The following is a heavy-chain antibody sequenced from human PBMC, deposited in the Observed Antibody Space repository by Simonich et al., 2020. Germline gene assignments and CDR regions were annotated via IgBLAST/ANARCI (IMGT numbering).Heavy chain of an antibody. J-gene: IGHJ3*02. CDR1: GGSISSSSYY. CDR2: IYYSWGT. Sequence: QLQLQESGPGLVKPSETLSLTCTVSGGSISSSSYYWGWIRQPPGKGLEWIGSIYYSWGTSYTPSLKSRVTISVDTSKNQFSLKLSSVTAADTAVYYCARHAGFAFDIWGQGTMVTVSS. V-gene: IGHV4-39*01. CDR3: ARHAGFAFDI. D-gene: IGHD6-13*01.